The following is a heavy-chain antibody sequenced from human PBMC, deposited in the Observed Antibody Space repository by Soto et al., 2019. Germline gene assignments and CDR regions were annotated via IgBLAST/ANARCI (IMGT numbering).Heavy chain of an antibody. V-gene: IGHV3-23*01. Sequence: GSLRLSCAASGFTFSSYAMSWVHQAPGKGLEWVSAISGSGGSTYYADSVKGRFTISRDNSKNTLYLQMNSLRAEDTAVYYCAKRVHYDFWSGLYGMDVWGQGTTVTVSS. J-gene: IGHJ6*02. CDR3: AKRVHYDFWSGLYGMDV. D-gene: IGHD3-3*01. CDR2: ISGSGGST. CDR1: GFTFSSYA.